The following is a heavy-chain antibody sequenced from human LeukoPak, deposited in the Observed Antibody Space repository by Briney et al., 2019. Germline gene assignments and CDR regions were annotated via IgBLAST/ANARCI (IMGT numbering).Heavy chain of an antibody. Sequence: GGSLRLSCAASGFTFSSYSMNWVRQAPGKGLEWVSSISSSSSYIYYADSVKGRFTISRDNAKNSLYLQMNSLRAEDTAAYYCARDLLSTVVSPTDYWGQGTLVTVSS. J-gene: IGHJ4*02. CDR2: ISSSSSYI. CDR3: ARDLLSTVVSPTDY. V-gene: IGHV3-21*01. D-gene: IGHD4-23*01. CDR1: GFTFSSYS.